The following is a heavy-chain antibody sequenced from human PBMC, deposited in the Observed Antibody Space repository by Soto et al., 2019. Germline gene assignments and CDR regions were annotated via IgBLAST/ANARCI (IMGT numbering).Heavy chain of an antibody. D-gene: IGHD4-4*01. V-gene: IGHV4-39*01. J-gene: IGHJ4*02. CDR3: ASQLRGDYSNCAGFDY. Sequence: QLQLQESGPGLVKPSETLSLTCTVSGGSISSSSYYWGWIRQPPGKGLEWIGSIYYSGSTYYNPSLKTRVTISVDTSKNQFSLKLSSVTAADTAVYYCASQLRGDYSNCAGFDYWGQGTLVTVSS. CDR1: GGSISSSSYY. CDR2: IYYSGST.